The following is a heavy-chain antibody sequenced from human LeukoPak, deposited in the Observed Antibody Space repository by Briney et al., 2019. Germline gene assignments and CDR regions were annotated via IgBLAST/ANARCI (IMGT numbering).Heavy chain of an antibody. CDR1: GYTFISHW. CDR2: IIPNGGTT. V-gene: IGHV1-46*01. CDR3: ARDSSSSASWWFDP. D-gene: IGHD6-6*01. J-gene: IGHJ5*02. Sequence: ASVKVSCKASGYTFISHWMHWVRQAPGQGLEWMGIIIPNGGTTLYAQKFQGRVTLTRDMSTSTLYMELSNLISDDTAVYYCARDSSSSASWWFDPWGQGTLVTVSS.